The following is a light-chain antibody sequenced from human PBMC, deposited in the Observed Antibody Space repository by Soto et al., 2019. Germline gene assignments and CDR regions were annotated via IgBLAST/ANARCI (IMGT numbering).Light chain of an antibody. J-gene: IGLJ3*02. CDR3: QSYDSGWV. CDR2: GNS. Sequence: QSVLTQPPSVSGAPGQRVTISCIGSASNIGAGYDVHWYQQLPGTAPKLLIFGNSNRPSGVPDRFSGSKSGTSASLAITGLQADDEDDYYCQSYDSGWVFGGGTKLTVL. V-gene: IGLV1-40*01. CDR1: ASNIGAGYD.